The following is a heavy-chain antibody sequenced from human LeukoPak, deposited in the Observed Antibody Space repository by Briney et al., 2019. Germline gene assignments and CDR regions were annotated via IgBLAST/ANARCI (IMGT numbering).Heavy chain of an antibody. D-gene: IGHD3-16*02. CDR1: GGSISSGDYY. Sequence: SETLSLTCTVSGGSISSGDYYWSWIRQPPGKGLEWIGYIYCSGSTNYNPSLKSRVTISVDTSENQFSLKLTSVTAADTAVYYCARHGNMITFGGVIVFEYWGQGTLVTVSS. CDR3: ARHGNMITFGGVIVFEY. CDR2: IYCSGST. J-gene: IGHJ4*02. V-gene: IGHV4-61*08.